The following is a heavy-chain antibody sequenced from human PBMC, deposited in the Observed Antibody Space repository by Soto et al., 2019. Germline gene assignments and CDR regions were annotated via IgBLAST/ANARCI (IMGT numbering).Heavy chain of an antibody. V-gene: IGHV3-11*06. CDR3: ARSGDNYNRLDY. CDR1: GFTFSDYY. D-gene: IGHD1-1*01. CDR2: SSNSGTFS. J-gene: IGHJ4*02. Sequence: QVQLVESGGGLVKPGWSLRLSCEGSGFTFSDYYISWIRQAPGKGLEWISYSSNSGTFSRYADSVKGRFSISRDNTKNLLYLQMNSLRAEDTAVYYCARSGDNYNRLDYWGQGTPVTVSS.